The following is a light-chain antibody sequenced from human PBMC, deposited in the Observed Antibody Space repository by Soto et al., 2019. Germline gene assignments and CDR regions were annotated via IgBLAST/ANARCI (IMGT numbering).Light chain of an antibody. CDR2: EVN. Sequence: QSALTQPPSASGSPGQSVTISCTGTSSDVGAYDYVSWYQQHPGKAPELIIYEVNQRPSGVPDRFSGSKSGNTASLTVSGLRVEDGVVYYCNSFSGRRNFVVFGTGTKVT. V-gene: IGLV2-8*01. CDR1: SSDVGAYDY. J-gene: IGLJ1*01. CDR3: NSFSGRRNFVV.